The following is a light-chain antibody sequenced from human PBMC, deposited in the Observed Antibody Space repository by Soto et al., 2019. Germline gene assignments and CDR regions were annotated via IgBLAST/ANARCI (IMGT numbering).Light chain of an antibody. CDR3: SSYGSDNTQV. CDR1: SSDIGAYNY. Sequence: QSVLTQPASVSGSPGQSITISCTGTSSDIGAYNYVFWYQQYPGKAPKIMISDVTNRPSGVSDRFSGSKSGNMASLTISGLQSEDEADYYCSSYGSDNTQVFGTGTKVTVL. V-gene: IGLV2-14*03. J-gene: IGLJ1*01. CDR2: DVT.